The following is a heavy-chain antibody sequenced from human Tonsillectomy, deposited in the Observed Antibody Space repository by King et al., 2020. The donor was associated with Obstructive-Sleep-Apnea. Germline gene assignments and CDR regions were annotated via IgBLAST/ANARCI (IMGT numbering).Heavy chain of an antibody. D-gene: IGHD3-10*01. CDR3: AKCYNSGSYYSGPRG. J-gene: IGHJ4*02. Sequence: VQLVESGGGVVQPGGSLRLSCAASGFTFSSYGMHWVRQAPGKGLEWVAVISYDGNNKYYADSGKGRFTISRDNSKNTLYLQMNSLRAEDTAMYYCAKCYNSGSYYSGPRGWGQGTLGTGSS. V-gene: IGHV3-30*18. CDR1: GFTFSSYG. CDR2: ISYDGNNK.